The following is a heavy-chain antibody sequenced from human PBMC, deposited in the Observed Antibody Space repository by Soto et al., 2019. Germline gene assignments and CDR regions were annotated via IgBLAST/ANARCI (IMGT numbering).Heavy chain of an antibody. J-gene: IGHJ5*02. CDR2: IWYDGSNK. CDR1: GFTFSSYG. V-gene: IGHV3-33*01. CDR3: ARPYCSGGSCKYNWFDP. D-gene: IGHD2-15*01. Sequence: GGSLRLSCAASGFTFSSYGMHWVRQAPGKGLEWVAVIWYDGSNKYYADSVKGRFTISRDNSKNTLYLQMNSLRAEDTAVYYCARPYCSGGSCKYNWFDPWGQGTLVTVSS.